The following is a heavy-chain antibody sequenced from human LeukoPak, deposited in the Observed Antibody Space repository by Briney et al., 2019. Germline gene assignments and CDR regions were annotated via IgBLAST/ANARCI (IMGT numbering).Heavy chain of an antibody. CDR1: RGSVSSSTYY. CDR2: IYYTGST. Sequence: SETLSLTCTVSRGSVSSSTYYWSWVRQPPGKGLEWIASIYYTGSTYYNPSLKSRVTISLDMSKNEFFLTMTSVTAADTAVYFCTAEKNGSPHYWGQGTQVTVSP. D-gene: IGHD2-8*01. CDR3: TAEKNGSPHY. V-gene: IGHV4-39*07. J-gene: IGHJ4*02.